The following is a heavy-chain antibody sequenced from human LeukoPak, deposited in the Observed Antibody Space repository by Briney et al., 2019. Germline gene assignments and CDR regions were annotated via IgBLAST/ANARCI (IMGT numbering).Heavy chain of an antibody. J-gene: IGHJ4*02. V-gene: IGHV3-23*01. CDR1: GFTFSSYA. CDR3: AKGAYDYIEIAYFDY. D-gene: IGHD5-12*01. CDR2: ISGSGGST. Sequence: HPVGSLRLSCAASGFTFSSYAMIWVRQAPGMGLQWFSAISGSGGSTYYADSVKGRFTISRDNSKNTLYLQMNSLRAEDTAVYYCAKGAYDYIEIAYFDYWGQGSLVTVSS.